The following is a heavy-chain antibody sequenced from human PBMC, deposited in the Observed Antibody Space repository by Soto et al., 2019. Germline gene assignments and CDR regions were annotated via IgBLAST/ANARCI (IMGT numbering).Heavy chain of an antibody. CDR2: IYYSGST. CDR3: ARDRQSYDILTGYYYGMDV. J-gene: IGHJ6*02. Sequence: SETLSLTCTVSGGSISSGGYYWIWIRQHPGKGLEWIGYIYYSGSTYYNPSLKSRVTISVDTSKNQFSLKLSSVTAADTAVYYCARDRQSYDILTGYYYGMDVWGQGTTVT. CDR1: GGSISSGGYY. D-gene: IGHD3-9*01. V-gene: IGHV4-31*03.